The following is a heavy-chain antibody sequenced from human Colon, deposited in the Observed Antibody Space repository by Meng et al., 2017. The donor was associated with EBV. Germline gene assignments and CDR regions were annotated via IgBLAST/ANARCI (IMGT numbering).Heavy chain of an antibody. Sequence: QVQLQEPGPGLVKPSDTSSLTCAVSGFSISSFYWWTGVRQSPGKGLEWIGEIYHSGSTNYNPSLKSRVTISVDKSKNQFSLKLTSVTAADTAVYYCARGGYYSFDYWGQRTLVTVSS. D-gene: IGHD5-18*01. CDR2: IYHSGST. J-gene: IGHJ4*02. V-gene: IGHV4-4*02. CDR3: ARGGYYSFDY. CDR1: GFSISSFYW.